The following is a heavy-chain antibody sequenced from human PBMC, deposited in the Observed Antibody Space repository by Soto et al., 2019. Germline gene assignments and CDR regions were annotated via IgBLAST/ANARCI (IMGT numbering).Heavy chain of an antibody. V-gene: IGHV3-33*01. D-gene: IGHD4-17*01. Sequence: QVQLVESGGGVVQPGRSLRLSCAASGFIFSTYDMHWVLQAPGKGLDWVAVIWYDGSNQDYADSVKGRFTISRDNSKNRLFLQMNSLRGEDTAVYYCARAYGVKSGTFDFWGQGTMVTVSS. CDR2: IWYDGSNQ. CDR3: ARAYGVKSGTFDF. CDR1: GFIFSTYD. J-gene: IGHJ3*01.